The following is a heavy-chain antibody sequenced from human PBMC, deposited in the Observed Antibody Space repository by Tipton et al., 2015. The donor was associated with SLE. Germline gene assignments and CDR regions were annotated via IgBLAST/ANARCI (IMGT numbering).Heavy chain of an antibody. Sequence: TLSLTCAVYGGSFRGYYWSWIRQPPGKGLEWIGEINHSGSTNYNPSLKSRVTISVDTSKNQFSLKLSSVTAADTAVYYCARGVQLSPRAFDIWGQGTMVTVSS. CDR3: ARGVQLSPRAFDI. CDR1: GGSFRGYY. V-gene: IGHV4-34*01. D-gene: IGHD2-2*01. CDR2: INHSGST. J-gene: IGHJ3*02.